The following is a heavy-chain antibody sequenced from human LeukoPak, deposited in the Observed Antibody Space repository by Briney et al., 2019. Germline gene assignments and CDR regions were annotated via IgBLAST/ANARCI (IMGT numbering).Heavy chain of an antibody. CDR2: INDSGST. CDR1: GGSVSGYY. CDR3: ASAPMATIIQFAY. V-gene: IGHV4-34*01. D-gene: IGHD5-24*01. J-gene: IGHJ4*02. Sequence: SETLSLTCAVYGGSVSGYYWSWIRQPPGKGLEWIGEINDSGSTNYNPSLRSRVTMSVDTSKNQFSLKLSSVTAADTAVYYCASAPMATIIQFAYWGQGTLVTVSS.